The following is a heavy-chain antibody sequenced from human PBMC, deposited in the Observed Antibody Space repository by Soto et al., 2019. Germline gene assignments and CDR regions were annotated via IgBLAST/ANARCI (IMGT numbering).Heavy chain of an antibody. Sequence: PSETLSLTCPVSGGSISSGDYYWSWIRQPPGKGLEWIGYIYYSGSTYYNPSHKSRVTISVDTSKNQFSLKLSSVTAADTAVYYCAGLQSMRLSGLDPWGQGTLVTVSS. CDR3: AGLQSMRLSGLDP. D-gene: IGHD3-16*02. CDR1: GGSISSGDYY. CDR2: IYYSGST. J-gene: IGHJ5*02. V-gene: IGHV4-30-4*01.